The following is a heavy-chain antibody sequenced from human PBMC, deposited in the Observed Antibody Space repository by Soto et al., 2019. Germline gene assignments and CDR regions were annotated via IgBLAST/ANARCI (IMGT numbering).Heavy chain of an antibody. CDR3: ARDRLMATAGTARHYFGLDV. Sequence: SETLSLTCTVSGGSIRSGGYYWSWVRQNPRRGLEWIGNIYYSGNTYYNPSLKSRLTISVDTSKNQFSLDLSSVTAADTAVYYCARDRLMATAGTARHYFGLDVWGQGTTVTVSS. V-gene: IGHV4-31*03. D-gene: IGHD5-18*01. CDR2: IYYSGNT. J-gene: IGHJ6*02. CDR1: GGSIRSGGYY.